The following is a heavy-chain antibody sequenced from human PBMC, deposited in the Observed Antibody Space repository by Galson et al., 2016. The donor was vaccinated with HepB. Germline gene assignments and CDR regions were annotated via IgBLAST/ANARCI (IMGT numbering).Heavy chain of an antibody. D-gene: IGHD2-2*01. CDR3: AKDQLILLVPADGTGFGP. V-gene: IGHV3-23*01. J-gene: IGHJ5*02. CDR1: GFTFNNYA. CDR2: ISGSGTAT. Sequence: SLRLSCAASGFTFNNYAMSWVRQAPGKGLEWVSGISGSGTATYYPDYVKGRFTISRDTSKSTLYLQMNGLTAEDTAIYYCAKDQLILLVPADGTGFGPWGPATQVTVSS.